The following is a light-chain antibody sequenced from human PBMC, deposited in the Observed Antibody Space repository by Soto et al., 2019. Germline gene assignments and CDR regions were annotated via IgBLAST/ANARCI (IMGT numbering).Light chain of an antibody. J-gene: IGKJ3*01. V-gene: IGKV3-15*01. Sequence: EIVMTQSPATLFVSPGERATLSCRASQTVSDDLAWYQQKPGQAPRLLIYGASTRATDIPARFSGGGSGTEFTLTISSLQSEDSATYYCHQYHDWPPITFGPGTKVNI. CDR3: HQYHDWPPIT. CDR1: QTVSDD. CDR2: GAS.